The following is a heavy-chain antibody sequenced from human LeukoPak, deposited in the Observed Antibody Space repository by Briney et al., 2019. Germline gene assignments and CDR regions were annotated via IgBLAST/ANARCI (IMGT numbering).Heavy chain of an antibody. CDR3: ARAGTWATMKTGFDY. CDR2: ISSSGSTI. V-gene: IGHV3-11*04. J-gene: IGHJ4*02. CDR1: GFAVSSNY. D-gene: IGHD5-24*01. Sequence: PGGSLRLSCAASGFAVSSNYMSWVRQAPGKGLEWVSYISSSGSTIYYADSVKGRFTISRDNAKNSLYLQINSLRAEDTAVYYCARAGTWATMKTGFDYWGQGTLVTVSS.